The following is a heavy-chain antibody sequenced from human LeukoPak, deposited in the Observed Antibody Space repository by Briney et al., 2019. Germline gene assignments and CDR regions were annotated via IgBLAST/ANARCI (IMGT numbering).Heavy chain of an antibody. J-gene: IGHJ4*02. CDR2: INHSGRDT. D-gene: IGHD2-21*01. CDR1: GYTFTRYY. CDR3: ARENDGEDY. V-gene: IGHV1-46*01. Sequence: ASVKISCKASGYTFTRYYMHWVRQAPGQGLEWMGMINHSGRDTTYAQKLQGRVTMTRDTSTSTVYMELSSLRSEDTAVYYCARENDGEDYWGQGTLVTVSS.